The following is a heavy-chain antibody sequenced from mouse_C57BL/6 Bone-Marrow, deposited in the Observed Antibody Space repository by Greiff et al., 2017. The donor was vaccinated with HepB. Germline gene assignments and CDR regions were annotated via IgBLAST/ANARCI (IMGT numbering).Heavy chain of an antibody. CDR3: AREDYGSSPFAY. Sequence: QVQLQQSGPELVKPGASVKISCKASGYAFSSSWMNWVKQRPGKGLEWIGRIYPGDGDTNYNGKFKGKATLTADKSSSTAYMQLSSLTSEDSAVYVCAREDYGSSPFAYWGQGTLVTVSA. D-gene: IGHD1-1*01. J-gene: IGHJ3*01. V-gene: IGHV1-82*01. CDR1: GYAFSSSW. CDR2: IYPGDGDT.